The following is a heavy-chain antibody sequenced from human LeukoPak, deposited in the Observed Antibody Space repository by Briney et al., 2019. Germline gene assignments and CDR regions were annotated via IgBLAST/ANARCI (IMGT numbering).Heavy chain of an antibody. CDR3: AMGVGAPEDLAVAADFDY. CDR1: GGTFSSYV. D-gene: IGHD6-19*01. V-gene: IGHV1-69*06. CDR2: IIPIFGTA. J-gene: IGHJ4*02. Sequence: SVKVSCKASGGTFSSYVTNWVRQAPGQGLEWMGGIIPIFGTANYAQKFQGRVTITADKSTSTAYMELSSLRSEDTAVYYCAMGVGAPEDLAVAADFDYWGQGTLVTVSS.